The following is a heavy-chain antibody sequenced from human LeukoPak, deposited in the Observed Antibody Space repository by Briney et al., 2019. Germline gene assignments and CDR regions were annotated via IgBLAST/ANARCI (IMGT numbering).Heavy chain of an antibody. V-gene: IGHV3-21*01. D-gene: IGHD3-10*01. J-gene: IGHJ4*02. CDR2: ISSSSSYI. CDR3: ARVRVDYYGSGSYKHDDY. CDR1: GFTFSSYS. Sequence: GGSLRLSCAASGFTFSSYSMNWVRQAPGKGLEWVSSISSSSSYIYYADSVKGRFTISRDNAKNSLYLQMNSLRAEDTAVYYCARVRVDYYGSGSYKHDDYWGQGTLVTVSS.